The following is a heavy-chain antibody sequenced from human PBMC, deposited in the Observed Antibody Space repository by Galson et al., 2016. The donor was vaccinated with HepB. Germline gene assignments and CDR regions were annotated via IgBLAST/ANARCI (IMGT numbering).Heavy chain of an antibody. J-gene: IGHJ5*02. CDR2: IYWDNDK. V-gene: IGHV2-5*02. CDR1: GVSLRTSGVA. D-gene: IGHD3-3*02. CDR3: THSRLHFWIGYYKARVLFDP. Sequence: PALVKPTQTLTLTCTFSGVSLRTSGVAVGWIRQPPGKALEWLALIYWDNDKRYSPSLKTRLTITKDTSKNQVVLTMTNMDPVDTATYYCTHSRLHFWIGYYKARVLFDPWGQGTLVTVSS.